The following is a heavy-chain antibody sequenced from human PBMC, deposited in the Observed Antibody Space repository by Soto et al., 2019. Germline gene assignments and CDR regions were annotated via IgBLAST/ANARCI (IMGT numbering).Heavy chain of an antibody. D-gene: IGHD3-22*01. CDR3: LGGADSSDP. V-gene: IGHV3-7*03. Sequence: EVQLVESGGGLVQPGGSLRLSCASSGITFGRNWMNWVRQAAGKGLEWVANIKEDGSEQHYVDSVRGRFTISRDNAKKSLYLQMNSLRAEDTAVDYCLGGADSSDPWGQGILVTVSS. CDR1: GITFGRNW. J-gene: IGHJ5*02. CDR2: IKEDGSEQ.